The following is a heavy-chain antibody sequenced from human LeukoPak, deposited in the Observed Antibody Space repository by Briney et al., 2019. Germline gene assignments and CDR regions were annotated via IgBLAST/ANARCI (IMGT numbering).Heavy chain of an antibody. D-gene: IGHD3-22*01. CDR1: GFTFSSYG. V-gene: IGHV3-30*03. J-gene: IGHJ4*02. Sequence: PGGSLRLSCAASGFTFSSYGMHWVRQAPGKGLEWVAVISYDGSNKYYADSVKGRFTISRDNSKNTLYLQMNSLRAEDTAVYYCARGGYYYDGTGYYYDYWGQGTLVTVSS. CDR3: ARGGYYYDGTGYYYDY. CDR2: ISYDGSNK.